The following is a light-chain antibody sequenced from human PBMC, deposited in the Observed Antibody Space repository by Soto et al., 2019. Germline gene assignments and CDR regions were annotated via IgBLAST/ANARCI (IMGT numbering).Light chain of an antibody. Sequence: EIVLTQSPGTLSLSPGEGATLSCRASQSVSGSYIAWYQQRPGQTPSLLIYGASTRATGIPDRFSGSGSGRHFTLTISRLGPGDFAVYYCQHFGGTTFTFGQGTRLEI. J-gene: IGKJ5*01. V-gene: IGKV3-20*01. CDR2: GAS. CDR3: QHFGGTTFT. CDR1: QSVSGSY.